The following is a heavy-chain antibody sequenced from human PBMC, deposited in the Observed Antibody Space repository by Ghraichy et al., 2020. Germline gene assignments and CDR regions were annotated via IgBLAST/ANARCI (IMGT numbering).Heavy chain of an antibody. V-gene: IGHV4-31*03. CDR2: IYYSGST. CDR1: GGSISSGGYY. CDR3: ARGGPETPHGAYYYFDY. D-gene: IGHD4-17*01. Sequence: SLTCTVSGGSISSGGYYWSWIRQHPGKGLEWIWYIYYSGSTYYNPSLKSRVTISVDTSKNQFSLKLSSVTAADTAVYYCARGGPETPHGAYYYFDYWGQGTLVTVSS. J-gene: IGHJ4*02.